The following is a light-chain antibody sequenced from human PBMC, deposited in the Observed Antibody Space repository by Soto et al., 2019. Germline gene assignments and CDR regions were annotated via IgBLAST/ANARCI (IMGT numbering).Light chain of an antibody. CDR2: AAS. CDR1: QSISTY. J-gene: IGKJ1*01. Sequence: DIQMTQSPSSLSASVGDRVTLTCRASQSISTYLNWYQQRAGKAPKLLIYAASSLQSDVPTRFSGGGSGTYFTLTIRSLQPEDFETYYCQQSSSPSWTFGQGTKVDIK. CDR3: QQSSSPSWT. V-gene: IGKV1-39*01.